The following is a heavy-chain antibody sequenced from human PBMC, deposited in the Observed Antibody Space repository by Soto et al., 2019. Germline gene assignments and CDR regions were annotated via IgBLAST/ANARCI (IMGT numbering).Heavy chain of an antibody. D-gene: IGHD5-12*01. V-gene: IGHV1-69*01. J-gene: IGHJ4*02. Sequence: HVQLVQSGAEVKKPGSAVKVSCRASGGTFNRHAISWVRQAPGPGLEWMGGIIPMLNKVSYVEKLQDRVTIPADESTTTVYRGLSSLPSEDTAVYFWARAQGGRRGYSGYDDFDYWGQGTLVTVSS. CDR3: ARAQGGRRGYSGYDDFDY. CDR2: IIPMLNKV. CDR1: GGTFNRHA.